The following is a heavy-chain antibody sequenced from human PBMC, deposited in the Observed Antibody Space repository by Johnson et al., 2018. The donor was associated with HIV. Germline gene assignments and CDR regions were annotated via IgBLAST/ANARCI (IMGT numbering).Heavy chain of an antibody. Sequence: VQLVESGGDLVQPGKSLRLSCAASGFTFSNCEMHWVRQAPGKGLEYVSGFSDDGETTYYANSVKGRVTISIDNSKATLYLQMGRLRSEETAVYYCARGEEMATILIWGQGTMVTVSS. V-gene: IGHV3-64*01. D-gene: IGHD5-24*01. CDR3: ARGEEMATILI. CDR2: FSDDGETT. J-gene: IGHJ3*02. CDR1: GFTFSNCE.